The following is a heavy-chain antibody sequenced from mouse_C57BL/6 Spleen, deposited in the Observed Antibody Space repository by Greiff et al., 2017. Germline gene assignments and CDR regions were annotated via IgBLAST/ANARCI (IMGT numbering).Heavy chain of an antibody. V-gene: IGHV1-39*01. Sequence: EVQLQQSGPELVKPGASVTISCTASGYSFTDYNLNWVKQSHGNSLEWIGVINPNYGTTSYNQQFKGKATLTVNPSSSNAYMQLNRLKSEDSAVDYTARALYNGSSYAMDYWGQGTSVTVSS. D-gene: IGHD1-1*01. CDR3: ARALYNGSSYAMDY. CDR1: GYSFTDYN. J-gene: IGHJ4*01. CDR2: INPNYGTT.